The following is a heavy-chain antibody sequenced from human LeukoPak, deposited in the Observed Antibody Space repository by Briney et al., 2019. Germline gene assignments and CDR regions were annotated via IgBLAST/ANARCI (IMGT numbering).Heavy chain of an antibody. J-gene: IGHJ4*02. V-gene: IGHV3-21*01. CDR2: ISSSSSYI. Sequence: GGSLRLSCAASGFTFSSYNMNWVRQAPGKGLEWVSSISSSSSYIYYADSVKGRFTISRDNSKNTLQLQMNSLRTDDTAIYYCARDRPNILFMDAFEYWGQGSLVTVSS. D-gene: IGHD3-9*01. CDR1: GFTFSSYN. CDR3: ARDRPNILFMDAFEY.